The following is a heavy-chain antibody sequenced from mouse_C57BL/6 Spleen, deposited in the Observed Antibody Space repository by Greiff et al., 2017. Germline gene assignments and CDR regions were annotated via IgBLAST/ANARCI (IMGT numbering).Heavy chain of an antibody. V-gene: IGHV5-17*01. CDR2: ISSGSSTI. Sequence: EVKLLESGGGLVMPGGSLKLSCAASGFTFSDYGLYWVRQAPEKGLEWVAYISSGSSTIYYADTVKGRFTISRDNAKNTLFLQMTSLRSEYTAMYYCARIEGLRRRHFDYWGQGTTLTVSS. CDR1: GFTFSDYG. CDR3: ARIEGLRRRHFDY. J-gene: IGHJ2*01. D-gene: IGHD2-2*01.